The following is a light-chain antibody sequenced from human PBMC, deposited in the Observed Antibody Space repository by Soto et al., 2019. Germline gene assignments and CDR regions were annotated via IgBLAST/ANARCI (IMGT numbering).Light chain of an antibody. CDR2: DND. Sequence: QAVLTQPPSVSAAPRQKVTLSCSGRNSNIGDNFVSWYQKLPGTPPKLLIYDNDKRPSGIPARFSGSKSGTSATLGITVLQTGDEADDFCGAWYNKLSVYVFGTGTKLTVL. J-gene: IGLJ1*01. V-gene: IGLV1-51*01. CDR3: GAWYNKLSVYV. CDR1: NSNIGDNF.